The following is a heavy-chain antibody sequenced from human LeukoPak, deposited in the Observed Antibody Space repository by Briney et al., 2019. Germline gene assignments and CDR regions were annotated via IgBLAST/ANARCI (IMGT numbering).Heavy chain of an antibody. CDR3: ARVRSPYYDSSDAFDI. CDR1: GFTFSSYW. D-gene: IGHD3-22*01. J-gene: IGHJ3*02. CDR2: IRTDGTIT. V-gene: IGHV3-74*01. Sequence: GGSLRLSCAASGFTFSSYWMHWVRQAPGKGLVWVSRIRTDGTITTYADSVKGRFSISRDNAKNSLYLQMNSLRAEDTSVYYCARVRSPYYDSSDAFDIWGQGTMVTVSS.